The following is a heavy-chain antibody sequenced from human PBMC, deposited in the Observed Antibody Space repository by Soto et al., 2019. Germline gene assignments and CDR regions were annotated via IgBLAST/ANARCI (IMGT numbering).Heavy chain of an antibody. Sequence: GSLRLSCAVSGFTFSAYWMHWVRQVPGKGLTWVSRISDDGSTATYADSVKGRFVISRDNAKNSLYLEMNTLRVDDSGLYYCARGPRVSSTGTGAHWGRGTLVTAPQ. J-gene: IGHJ4*02. CDR3: ARGPRVSSTGTGAH. CDR2: ISDDGSTA. CDR1: GFTFSAYW. D-gene: IGHD1-1*01. V-gene: IGHV3-74*01.